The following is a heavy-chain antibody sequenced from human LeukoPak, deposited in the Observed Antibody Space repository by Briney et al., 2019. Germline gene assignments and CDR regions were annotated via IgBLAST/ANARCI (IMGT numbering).Heavy chain of an antibody. D-gene: IGHD2-8*01. Sequence: SETLSLTCTVSGGSVSSGSYYWSWIRQPPGKGLEWIGYIYYSGSTNYNPSLKSRVTMSVNTSKNQFSLKLSSVTAADTAVYYCASALYCTNGVCSDHWGQGTLVTVSS. CDR3: ASALYCTNGVCSDH. CDR1: GGSVSSGSYY. J-gene: IGHJ4*02. CDR2: IYYSGST. V-gene: IGHV4-61*01.